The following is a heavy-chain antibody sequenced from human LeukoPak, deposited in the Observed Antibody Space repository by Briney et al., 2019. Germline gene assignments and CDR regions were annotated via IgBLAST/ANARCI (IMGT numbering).Heavy chain of an antibody. CDR1: GGSISSYY. D-gene: IGHD5-24*01. CDR2: IYYSSST. J-gene: IGHJ4*02. V-gene: IGHV4-59*08. CDR3: ARRRVGDGYNG. Sequence: PSETLSLTCTVSGGSISSYYWSWIRQPPGKGLEWIGYIYYSSSTNYPPSLNRRVTISVDTSKNQFSLKLSSVTAADTAVYYCARRRVGDGYNGWGQGTLVTVSS.